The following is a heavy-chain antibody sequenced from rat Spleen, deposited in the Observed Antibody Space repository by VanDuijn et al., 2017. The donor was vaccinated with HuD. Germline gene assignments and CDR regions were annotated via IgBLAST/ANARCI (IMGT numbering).Heavy chain of an antibody. CDR2: ISTGGGNT. V-gene: IGHV5S13*01. CDR3: ARSYGYIYDYFDY. Sequence: EVQLVESGGGLVQPGRSLKLSCAASGFTFSNYYMAWVRQAPTKGLEWVAYISTGGGNTHYRDSVKGRFTISRDNAKNTQYLKMDSLRSEDTATYYCARSYGYIYDYFDYWGQGVMVTVSS. D-gene: IGHD1-9*01. CDR1: GFTFSNYY. J-gene: IGHJ2*01.